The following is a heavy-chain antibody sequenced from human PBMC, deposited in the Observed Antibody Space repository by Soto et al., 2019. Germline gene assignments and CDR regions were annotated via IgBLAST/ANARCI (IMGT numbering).Heavy chain of an antibody. CDR2: IYYSGSN. Sequence: SETLSLTCTVSGGSISRSTYYWGWIRQPPGKGLEWIGSIYYSGSNYYRPSLKSRVTISVDTSKNQFSLKLSSVTAADTAVYYGARQVPAAIRLGWFDPWGQGTLVTVSS. V-gene: IGHV4-39*01. D-gene: IGHD2-2*02. J-gene: IGHJ5*02. CDR3: ARQVPAAIRLGWFDP. CDR1: GGSISRSTYY.